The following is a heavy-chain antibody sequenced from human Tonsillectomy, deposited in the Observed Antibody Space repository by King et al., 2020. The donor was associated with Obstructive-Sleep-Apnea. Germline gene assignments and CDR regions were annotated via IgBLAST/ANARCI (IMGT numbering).Heavy chain of an antibody. CDR2: NNPNSGGT. V-gene: IGHV1-2*02. J-gene: IGHJ5*02. CDR1: GYTFTGYY. CDR3: ARDLGYCSSTSCYNWFDP. Sequence: VQLVQSGAEVKKPGASVKVSCKASGYTFTGYYMHWVRQAPGQGLEWMGWNNPNSGGTNYAQKFQGRVTMTRDTSISTAYMELSRLRSDDTAVYYCARDLGYCSSTSCYNWFDPWGQGTLVTVSS. D-gene: IGHD2-2*01.